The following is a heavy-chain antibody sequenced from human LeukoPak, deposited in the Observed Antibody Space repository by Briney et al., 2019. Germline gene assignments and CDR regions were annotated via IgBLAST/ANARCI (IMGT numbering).Heavy chain of an antibody. CDR2: INHSGST. V-gene: IGHV4-34*01. J-gene: IGHJ3*02. D-gene: IGHD1-26*01. CDR1: GGSFSGYY. CDR3: ARVSYVVSPFDAFDI. Sequence: SETLSLTCAVYGGSFSGYYWSWIRQPPGKGLEWIGEINHSGSTNYNPSLKSRVTISVDTSKNQFSLKLSSVTAADTAVYYCARVSYVVSPFDAFDICGQGTMVTVSS.